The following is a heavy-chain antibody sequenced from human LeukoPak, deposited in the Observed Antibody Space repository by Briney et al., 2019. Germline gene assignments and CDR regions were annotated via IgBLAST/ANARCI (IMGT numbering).Heavy chain of an antibody. D-gene: IGHD3-16*02. V-gene: IGHV3-21*01. Sequence: GGSLRLSCAASGFTFSSYSMNWIRQAPGKGLEWVSSISSSSSYIYYADSVKGRFTTSRDNAKNSLYLQMNSLRAEDTAVYYCAREVLGDYDYVWGSYRPTGSFDYWGQGTLVTVSS. J-gene: IGHJ4*02. CDR1: GFTFSSYS. CDR3: AREVLGDYDYVWGSYRPTGSFDY. CDR2: ISSSSSYI.